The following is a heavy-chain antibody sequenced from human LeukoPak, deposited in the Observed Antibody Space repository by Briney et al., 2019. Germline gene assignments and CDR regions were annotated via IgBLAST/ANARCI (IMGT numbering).Heavy chain of an antibody. Sequence: GGSLRLSCAASGFAFSSYTMSWVRQAPGKGLEWVSSISSSSKYIYYADSMKGRFTISRDNAKNLLYLQMNSLRAEDTAVYYCARDGVDTATYFDYWGQGTLVTVSS. CDR3: ARDGVDTATYFDY. J-gene: IGHJ4*02. V-gene: IGHV3-21*01. CDR2: ISSSSKYI. D-gene: IGHD5-18*01. CDR1: GFAFSSYT.